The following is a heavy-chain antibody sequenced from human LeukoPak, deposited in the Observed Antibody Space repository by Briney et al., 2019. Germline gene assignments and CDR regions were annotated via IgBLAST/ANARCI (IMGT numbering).Heavy chain of an antibody. J-gene: IGHJ5*02. CDR1: GYSISSSNW. V-gene: IGHV4-28*01. D-gene: IGHD5-18*01. CDR3: ARNVDTVMVGGGWFDP. CDR2: IYYSGST. Sequence: PSDTLSLTCAVSGYSISSSNWWGWIRPPPGKGLEWIGYIYYSGSTYYNPSLKSRVTMSVDTSKNQFSLKLSSMTAVDTAVYYCARNVDTVMVGGGWFDPWGQGTLVTVSS.